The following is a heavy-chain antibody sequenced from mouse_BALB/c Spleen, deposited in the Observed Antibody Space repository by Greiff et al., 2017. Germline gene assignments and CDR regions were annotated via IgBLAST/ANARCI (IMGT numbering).Heavy chain of an antibody. CDR2: ISSGSSTI. CDR1: GFTFSSFG. J-gene: IGHJ4*01. V-gene: IGHV5-17*02. D-gene: IGHD2-3*01. CDR3: ARCGLLYYYAMDD. Sequence: EVKLMESGGGLVQPGGSRKLSCAASGFTFSSFGMHWVRQAPEKGLEWVAYISSGSSTIYYADTVKGRFTISRDNPKNTLFLQMTSLRSEDTAMYYCARCGLLYYYAMDDWGQGTSVTVSS.